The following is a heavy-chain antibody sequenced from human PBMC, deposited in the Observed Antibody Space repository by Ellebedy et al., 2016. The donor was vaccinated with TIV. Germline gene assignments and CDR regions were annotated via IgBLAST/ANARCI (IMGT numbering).Heavy chain of an antibody. CDR1: GASISSSTYY. Sequence: ESLKISXTVSGASISSSTYYWGWIRQPPGKGLEWIGSVYYSGSTYYNPSLKSRVTMSVDTSKNQFSLKLTSVTAADTAVYYCARDSNWFNPWGQGTLVTVSS. CDR3: ARDSNWFNP. J-gene: IGHJ5*02. CDR2: VYYSGST. V-gene: IGHV4-39*02.